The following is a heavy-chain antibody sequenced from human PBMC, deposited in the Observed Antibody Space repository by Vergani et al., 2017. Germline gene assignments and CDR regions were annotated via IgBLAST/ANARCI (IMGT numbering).Heavy chain of an antibody. CDR3: ARXTVSITIFGVVTQYYFDY. CDR1: GGSISSGGYY. D-gene: IGHD3-3*01. J-gene: IGHJ4*02. V-gene: IGHV4-31*03. Sequence: QVQLQESGPGLVKPSQTLSLTCTVSGGSISSGGYYWSWIRQHPGKGLEWIGYIYYSGSTYYNPSLKSRVTISVDTSKNQFSLKLSSVTAADTAVYYCARXTVSITIFGVVTQYYFDYWGQGTLVTVSS. CDR2: IYYSGST.